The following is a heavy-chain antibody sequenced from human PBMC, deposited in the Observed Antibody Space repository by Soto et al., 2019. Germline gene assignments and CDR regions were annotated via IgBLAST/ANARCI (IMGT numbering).Heavy chain of an antibody. CDR3: SSYSSSWPRTLFQH. Sequence: NPSETLSLTCTVSGGSISSSSYYWGWIRQPPGKGLEWIGSIYYSGSTCYNPSLKSRVTISVDTSKNQFSLKLSSVTAADTAVYYCSSYSSSWPRTLFQHWGQGTLVTVSS. V-gene: IGHV4-39*01. CDR2: IYYSGST. J-gene: IGHJ1*01. D-gene: IGHD6-13*01. CDR1: GGSISSSSYY.